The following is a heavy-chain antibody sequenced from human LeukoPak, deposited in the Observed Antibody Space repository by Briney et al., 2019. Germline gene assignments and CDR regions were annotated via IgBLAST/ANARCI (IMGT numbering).Heavy chain of an antibody. Sequence: SVKVSCKASGGTFSSYAISWVRQAPGQGLEWMGGIIPIFGTANYAQKFQGRVTITANESTSTAYMELSSLRSEDTAVYYCASAYGGNSGDDAFDIWGQGTMVTVSS. CDR3: ASAYGGNSGDDAFDI. CDR1: GGTFSSYA. V-gene: IGHV1-69*13. CDR2: IIPIFGTA. D-gene: IGHD4-23*01. J-gene: IGHJ3*02.